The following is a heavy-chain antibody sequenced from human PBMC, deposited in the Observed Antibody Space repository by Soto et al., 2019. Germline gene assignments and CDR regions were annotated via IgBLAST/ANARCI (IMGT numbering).Heavy chain of an antibody. Sequence: QVQLVQSGAEVKKPGSSVKVSCKASGGTFSSYAISWVRQAPGQGLEWMGGIIPIFGTANYAQKFQGRDTMTGEETTSTAYRELSSLRSEDTAVYYCARRNGYGYIDYWGQGALVTVSS. J-gene: IGHJ4*02. CDR2: IIPIFGTA. CDR1: GGTFSSYA. CDR3: ARRNGYGYIDY. D-gene: IGHD5-18*01. V-gene: IGHV1-69*12.